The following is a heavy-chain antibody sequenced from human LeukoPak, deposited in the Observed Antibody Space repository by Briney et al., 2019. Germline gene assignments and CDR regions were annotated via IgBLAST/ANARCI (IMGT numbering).Heavy chain of an antibody. CDR3: ARDQTYDSSGYGPYYYGMDV. CDR2: INPSGGST. V-gene: IGHV1-46*01. J-gene: IGHJ6*02. Sequence: ASVKVSCKASGYTFTSYYMHWVRQAPGQGLEWMGIINPSGGSTSYAQKFQGRVTMTRDTSTGTVYMELSSLRSEDTAVYYCARDQTYDSSGYGPYYYGMDVWGQGTTATVSS. CDR1: GYTFTSYY. D-gene: IGHD3-22*01.